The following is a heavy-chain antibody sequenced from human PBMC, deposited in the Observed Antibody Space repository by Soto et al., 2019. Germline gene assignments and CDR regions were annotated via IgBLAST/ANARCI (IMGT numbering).Heavy chain of an antibody. CDR2: MNPNSGHT. CDR3: ASDMSTA. Sequence: ASVKVSCKASGYTFTSYFISWVRQAPGQGLEWMGWMNPNSGHTNYAQKLQGRVTMTRDTSISTAYMELTNLRSEDTAIYYCASDMSTAWGQGTLVTVSS. V-gene: IGHV1-8*02. D-gene: IGHD3-16*01. J-gene: IGHJ5*02. CDR1: GYTFTSYF.